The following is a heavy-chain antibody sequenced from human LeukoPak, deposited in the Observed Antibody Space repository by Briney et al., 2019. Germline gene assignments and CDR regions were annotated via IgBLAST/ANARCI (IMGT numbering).Heavy chain of an antibody. Sequence: GGSLRLSCAASGFTFSSYWMSWVRQAPGKGLEWVANIKQDGSEKFYVDSVKGRFTISRDNAKNSLYLQINSLRAEDTAVYYCARDEGYTARCFDYWGQGTLVTDSS. CDR3: ARDEGYTARCFDY. J-gene: IGHJ4*02. V-gene: IGHV3-7*01. D-gene: IGHD1-1*01. CDR2: IKQDGSEK. CDR1: GFTFSSYW.